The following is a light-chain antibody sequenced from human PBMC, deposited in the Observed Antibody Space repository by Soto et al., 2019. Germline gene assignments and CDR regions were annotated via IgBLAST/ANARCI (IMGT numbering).Light chain of an antibody. J-gene: IGKJ5*01. V-gene: IGKV1-5*01. CDR1: QSISMF. Sequence: DIQMTQSPSTLSASVGDRVTITCRASQSISMFLAWYQQKPGKAPKLLIYDASNSGSGVPSRFSGSGSGTEFSLTISNLQPDDFATYYCQHYKSYSTPNTFGQGTRLEIK. CDR3: QHYKSYSTPNT. CDR2: DAS.